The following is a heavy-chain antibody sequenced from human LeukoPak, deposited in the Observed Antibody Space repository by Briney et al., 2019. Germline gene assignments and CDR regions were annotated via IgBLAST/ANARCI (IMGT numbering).Heavy chain of an antibody. CDR3: AREDSTGYSSLDY. CDR1: GYTITGYS. CDR2: INLKSGGT. Sequence: ASVKVSCKASGYTITGYSIHWVRQAPGQGLEWMGWINLKSGGTNYAQKFQARVTVTRETSISTAYMELSRLRSDDTAVYYCAREDSTGYSSLDYWGQGTLVTVSS. D-gene: IGHD3-22*01. V-gene: IGHV1-2*02. J-gene: IGHJ4*02.